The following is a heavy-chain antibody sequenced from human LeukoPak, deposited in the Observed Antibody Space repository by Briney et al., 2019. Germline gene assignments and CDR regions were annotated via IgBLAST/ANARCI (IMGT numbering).Heavy chain of an antibody. Sequence: SAKVSCKASGGTFSSHAISWVRRAPGQGLEWMGGIIPIFGTANYAQKFQGRVTITADESTSTAYMELSSLRSEDTAVYYCARSVSGSYSDYYYYMDVWGKGTTVTVSS. V-gene: IGHV1-69*01. CDR3: ARSVSGSYSDYYYYMDV. CDR2: IIPIFGTA. CDR1: GGTFSSHA. J-gene: IGHJ6*03. D-gene: IGHD1-26*01.